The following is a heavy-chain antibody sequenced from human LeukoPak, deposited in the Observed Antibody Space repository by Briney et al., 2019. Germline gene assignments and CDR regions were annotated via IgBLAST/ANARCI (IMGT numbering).Heavy chain of an antibody. J-gene: IGHJ4*02. V-gene: IGHV4-59*01. CDR3: AIVTSHPRYFDR. D-gene: IGHD3-9*01. CDR2: VFSGGAT. CDR1: GDSIY. Sequence: SETLSLTCSVSGDSIYWSWVRQSPGKGLQWIGTVFSGGATSYSPSLASRVTMSLDKSKSHFSLKLSSVTAADTAIYYCAIVTSHPRYFDRWGQGTLVTVSS.